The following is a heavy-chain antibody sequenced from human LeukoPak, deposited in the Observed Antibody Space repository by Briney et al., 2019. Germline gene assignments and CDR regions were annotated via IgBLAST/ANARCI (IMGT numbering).Heavy chain of an antibody. CDR1: GGSISSYY. D-gene: IGHD6-13*01. Sequence: SETLSLTCTVSGGSISSYYWSWIRQPPGKGLEWIGYIYYSGSTNYNPSLKSRVTISVDTSRNQFSLKLSSVTAADTAVYYCARAHSSSWYHLATSFDYWGQGTLVTVSS. CDR2: IYYSGST. V-gene: IGHV4-59*12. CDR3: ARAHSSSWYHLATSFDY. J-gene: IGHJ4*02.